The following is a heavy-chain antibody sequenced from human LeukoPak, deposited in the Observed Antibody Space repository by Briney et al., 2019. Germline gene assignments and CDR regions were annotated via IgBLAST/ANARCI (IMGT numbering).Heavy chain of an antibody. D-gene: IGHD2-2*01. J-gene: IGHJ4*02. CDR2: ISSSSSYI. V-gene: IGHV3-21*01. CDR1: GFTFSSYS. CDR3: ARHFCSSTSCSN. Sequence: GGSLRLSCAASGFTFSSYSMNWVRQAPGKGLEWVSSISSSSSYIYYADSVKGRFTISRDNAKNSLYLQMNSLRTEDTAVYYCARHFCSSTSCSNWGQGTLVTVSS.